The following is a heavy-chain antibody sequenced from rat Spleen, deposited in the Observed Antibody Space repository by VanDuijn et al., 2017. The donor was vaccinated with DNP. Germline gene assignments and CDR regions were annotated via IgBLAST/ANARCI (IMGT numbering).Heavy chain of an antibody. CDR3: XXXDGXXTY. Sequence: EVQLVESGGGLVQPGRSLKLSCAASGFTFSNYGMAWVRQAPKKGLDWVATISASGGSTYYRDSVKGRFTISRENEKRKLNLQXDSLRSEDTATYYCXXXDGXXTYWGQXXMV. CDR1: GFTFSNYG. J-gene: IGHJ2*01. V-gene: IGHV5-19*01. CDR2: ISASGGST.